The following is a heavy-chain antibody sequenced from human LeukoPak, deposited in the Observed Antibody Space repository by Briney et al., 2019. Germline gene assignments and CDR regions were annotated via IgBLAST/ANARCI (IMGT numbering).Heavy chain of an antibody. D-gene: IGHD5-12*01. J-gene: IGHJ4*02. Sequence: SVKVSCKASGYSFTSYHMHWVRQAPGQGLEWMGGIIPIFGTANYAQKFQGRVTITADESTSTAYMELSSLRSEDTAVYYCARDTSAIVATGDGGWGQGTLVTVSS. CDR2: IIPIFGTA. CDR3: ARDTSAIVATGDGG. V-gene: IGHV1-69*13. CDR1: GYSFTSYH.